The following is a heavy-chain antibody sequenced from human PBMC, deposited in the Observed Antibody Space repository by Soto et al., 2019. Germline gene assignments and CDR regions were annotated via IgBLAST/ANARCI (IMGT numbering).Heavy chain of an antibody. Sequence: ASVKVSCKASGYTFTGYYMHWVRQAPGQGLEWMGWINPNSGGTNYAQKFQGWVTMTRDTSISTAYMELSRLRSDDTAVYYCARWVAVAPSNAFDIWGQGTMVTVSS. CDR1: GYTFTGYY. J-gene: IGHJ3*02. D-gene: IGHD6-19*01. CDR3: ARWVAVAPSNAFDI. CDR2: INPNSGGT. V-gene: IGHV1-2*04.